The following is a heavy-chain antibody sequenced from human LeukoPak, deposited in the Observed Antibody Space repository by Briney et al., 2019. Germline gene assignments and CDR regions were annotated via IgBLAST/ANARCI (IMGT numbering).Heavy chain of an antibody. Sequence: PGGSLRLSCAASGITVSSNYMGWVRQAPGKGLEWVSAISGSGGSTYYADSVKGRFTISRDNSKNTLYLQMNSLRAEDTAVYYCAKDRSPYYYDSSGYPYWGQGTLVTVSS. CDR2: ISGSGGST. D-gene: IGHD3-22*01. CDR1: GITVSSNY. CDR3: AKDRSPYYYDSSGYPY. J-gene: IGHJ4*02. V-gene: IGHV3-23*01.